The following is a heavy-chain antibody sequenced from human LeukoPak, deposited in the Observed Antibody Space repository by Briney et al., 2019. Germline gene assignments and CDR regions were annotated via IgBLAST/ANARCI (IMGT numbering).Heavy chain of an antibody. CDR3: ARLVGSDSYYFDS. D-gene: IGHD6-25*01. CDR1: GGSMNYYY. J-gene: IGHJ4*02. CDR2: MYYSGSA. V-gene: IGHV4-59*01. Sequence: SETLSLTCSVSGGSMNYYYWSWIRQPPGKRLEWIGYMYYSGSANYNPSLKSRVTISVDTSKNQFSLKLSSVTVADTAVYYCARLVGSDSYYFDSWGQGTLVTVSS.